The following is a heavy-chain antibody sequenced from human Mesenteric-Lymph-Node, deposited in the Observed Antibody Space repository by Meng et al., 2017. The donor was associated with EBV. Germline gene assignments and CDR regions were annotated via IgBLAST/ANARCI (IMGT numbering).Heavy chain of an antibody. CDR2: MNHDGRA. CDR1: GESFSVHY. J-gene: IGHJ5*02. D-gene: IGHD2-15*01. Sequence: VQIQGWGAGLLKPSETLALICTVYGESFSVHYWSWIRQPPGKGPQWIGEMNHDGRANYNPSLKSRVTMSVDTSKNQLSLKLSSVTAADTAIYYCARLVVDPIDNWFDPWGQGTLVTVSS. CDR3: ARLVVDPIDNWFDP. V-gene: IGHV4-34*01.